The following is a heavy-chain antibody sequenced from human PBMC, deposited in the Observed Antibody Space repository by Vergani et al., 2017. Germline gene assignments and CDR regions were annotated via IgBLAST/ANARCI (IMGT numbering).Heavy chain of an antibody. Sequence: EVQLVESGGGLVQPGGSLRLSCAASGFTFSSYEMNWVRQAPGKGREWVSYISSSCSTIYYADSVKGRFTISRDNAKNSLYLQMNSLRAEDTAVYYCATVGGYGAGSYIHYYYGMDVWGQGTTVTVAS. CDR2: ISSSCSTI. CDR1: GFTFSSYE. D-gene: IGHD3-10*01. CDR3: ATVGGYGAGSYIHYYYGMDV. J-gene: IGHJ6*02. V-gene: IGHV3-48*03.